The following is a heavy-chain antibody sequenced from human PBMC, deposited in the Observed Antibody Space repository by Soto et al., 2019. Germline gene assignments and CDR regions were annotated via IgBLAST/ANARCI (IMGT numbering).Heavy chain of an antibody. CDR3: ARGVTTVTTIDY. CDR1: GGSISSGGYS. J-gene: IGHJ4*02. V-gene: IGHV4-30-2*01. Sequence: QLQLQESGSGLVKPSQTLSLTCAVSGGSISSGGYSWSWIRQPPGKGLEWIGYIYHSGSTYYNPSLKSRVTISVDRXXXXXSLXXTXVTAXXTAXXYCARGVTTVTTIDYWGQGTLVTVSS. CDR2: IYHSGST. D-gene: IGHD4-17*01.